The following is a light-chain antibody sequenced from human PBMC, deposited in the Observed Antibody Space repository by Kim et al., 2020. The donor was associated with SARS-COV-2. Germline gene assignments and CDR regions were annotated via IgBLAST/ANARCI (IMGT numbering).Light chain of an antibody. Sequence: SYELTQPPSVSVAPGKTARITCGGNNIGSKSVHWFQQKSGQAPVVVIYYDSDRPSGIPERFSGSNSGDTATLTISRVEAGDEADYYCQVWDGNSNHRIFGGGTQLTVL. CDR2: YDS. J-gene: IGLJ2*01. CDR3: QVWDGNSNHRI. V-gene: IGLV3-21*04. CDR1: NIGSKS.